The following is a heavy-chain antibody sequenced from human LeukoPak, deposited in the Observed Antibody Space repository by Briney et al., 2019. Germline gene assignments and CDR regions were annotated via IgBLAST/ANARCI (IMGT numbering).Heavy chain of an antibody. D-gene: IGHD5-24*01. CDR1: GGSISSSSYY. V-gene: IGHV4-39*01. CDR3: ARREKEMASPGFDY. Sequence: PSETLSLTCTVSGGSISSSSYYWGWIRQPPGKGLEWIGSIYYSGSTYYNPSLKSRVTISVDTSKNQFSLKLSSVTAADTAVYYCARREKEMASPGFDYWGQGTLVTVSS. CDR2: IYYSGST. J-gene: IGHJ4*02.